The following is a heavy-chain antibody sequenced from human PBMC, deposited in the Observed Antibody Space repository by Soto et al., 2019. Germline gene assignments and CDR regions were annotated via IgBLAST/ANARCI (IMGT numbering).Heavy chain of an antibody. V-gene: IGHV4-59*01. Sequence: ETLSLTCTVSGGSISSYYWSWIRQPPGKGLEWIGYIYYSGSTNYNPSLKSLVTISVDTSKNQFSLKLSSVTAADTAVYYCARDIAYGDYFDYWGQGTLVTVSS. CDR1: GGSISSYY. CDR2: IYYSGST. CDR3: ARDIAYGDYFDY. D-gene: IGHD4-17*01. J-gene: IGHJ4*02.